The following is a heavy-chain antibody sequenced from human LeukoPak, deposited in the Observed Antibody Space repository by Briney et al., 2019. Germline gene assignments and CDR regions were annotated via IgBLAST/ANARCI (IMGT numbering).Heavy chain of an antibody. D-gene: IGHD6-13*01. CDR2: ISYDGSNK. J-gene: IGHJ4*02. CDR1: GFTFSSYG. V-gene: IGHV3-30*03. Sequence: GGSLRLSCAASGFTFSSYGMHWVRQAPGKGLEWVAVISYDGSNKYYADSVKGRFTISRDNAKNSLYLQMNSLRAEDTAVYYCARDLMGIAYRGAFYYWGQGTLVTVSS. CDR3: ARDLMGIAYRGAFYY.